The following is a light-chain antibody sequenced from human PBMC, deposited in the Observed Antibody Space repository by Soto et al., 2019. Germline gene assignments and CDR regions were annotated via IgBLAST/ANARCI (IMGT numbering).Light chain of an antibody. Sequence: IVITQSQGTLSLSPGERATLSCRASQSVSSSYLAWYQQKPGQAPRLLIYGASSRATGIPDRFSGSGSGTDFTLTISRLEPEDFAVYYCQQYGSSPTTFGQGTKVDIK. V-gene: IGKV3-20*01. J-gene: IGKJ1*01. CDR1: QSVSSSY. CDR3: QQYGSSPTT. CDR2: GAS.